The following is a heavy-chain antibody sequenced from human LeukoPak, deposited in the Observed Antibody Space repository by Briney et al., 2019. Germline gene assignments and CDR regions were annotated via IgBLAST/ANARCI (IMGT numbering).Heavy chain of an antibody. Sequence: GGSLRLSCAASGFTFSGFAMSWVRQAPGKGLEWVSAISGSGGTTYYADSVKGRFTISRDNSKNTLYLQVNSLRAEDTAVYHCAKGSAYSSGWYTPSFDFWGQGTLVTVSS. CDR3: AKGSAYSSGWYTPSFDF. CDR2: ISGSGGTT. CDR1: GFTFSGFA. V-gene: IGHV3-23*01. D-gene: IGHD6-19*01. J-gene: IGHJ4*02.